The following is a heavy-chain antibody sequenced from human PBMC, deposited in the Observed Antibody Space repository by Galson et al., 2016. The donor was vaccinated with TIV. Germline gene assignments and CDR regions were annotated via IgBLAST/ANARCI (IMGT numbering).Heavy chain of an antibody. CDR3: ARDDTSIRGTNAFDL. V-gene: IGHV4-4*09. J-gene: IGHJ3*01. CDR1: GGSIGSHY. D-gene: IGHD1-1*01. CDR2: ISASGRS. Sequence: ETLSLTCTVSGGSIGSHYWSWIRQPPGKGPAWIAYISASGRSNYNSYLKSRVSMSVDTSMSQISLKVTSVTAADTAVYYCARDDTSIRGTNAFDLWGQGTMVTVSS.